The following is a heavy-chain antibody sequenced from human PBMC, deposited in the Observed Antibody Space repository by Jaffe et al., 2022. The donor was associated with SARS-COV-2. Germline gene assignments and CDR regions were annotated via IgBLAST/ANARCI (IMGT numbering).Heavy chain of an antibody. V-gene: IGHV3-43*01. CDR2: ISWDGGST. CDR1: GFTFDDYT. J-gene: IGHJ6*02. D-gene: IGHD6-19*01. CDR3: AKDIGSSGRPGYYYYGMDV. Sequence: EVQLVESGGVVVQPGGSLRLSCAASGFTFDDYTMHWVRQAPGKGLEWVSLISWDGGSTYYADSVKGRFTISRDNSKNSLYLQMNSLRTEDTALYYCAKDIGSSGRPGYYYYGMDVWGQGTTVTVSS.